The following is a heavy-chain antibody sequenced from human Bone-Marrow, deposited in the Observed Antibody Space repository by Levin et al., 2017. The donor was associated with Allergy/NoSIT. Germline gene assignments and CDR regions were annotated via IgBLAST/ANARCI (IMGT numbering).Heavy chain of an antibody. Sequence: QTGESLKISCAASGFTVSSNYMFWVRQAPGKGLEWVSVFYTGGSTYYAGSVKGRFTISRDDSKNTLYLQMNSLTAEDTAVYYCASSPYYSSGPDYWGQGTLVTVSS. CDR1: GFTVSSNY. J-gene: IGHJ4*02. V-gene: IGHV3-66*01. D-gene: IGHD3-10*01. CDR2: FYTGGST. CDR3: ASSPYYSSGPDY.